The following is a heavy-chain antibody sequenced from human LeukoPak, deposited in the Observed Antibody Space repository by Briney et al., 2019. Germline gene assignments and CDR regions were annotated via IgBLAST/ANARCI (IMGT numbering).Heavy chain of an antibody. V-gene: IGHV3-74*01. CDR3: ARESLWFGELFRSYYFDY. J-gene: IGHJ4*02. CDR2: INSDGSST. CDR1: GFTFGSYW. D-gene: IGHD3-10*01. Sequence: GGSLRLSCAASGFTFGSYWMHWVRQAPGKGLVWVSRINSDGSSTSYADSVKGRFTISRDNAKNTLYLQMNSLRAEDTAVYYCARESLWFGELFRSYYFDYWGQGTLVTVSS.